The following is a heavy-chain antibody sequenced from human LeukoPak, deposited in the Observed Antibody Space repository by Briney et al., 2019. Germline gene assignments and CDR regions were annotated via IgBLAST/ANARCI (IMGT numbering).Heavy chain of an antibody. Sequence: ASVKVSCKASGYTFTSYGISWVRQAPGQGLEWMGWISAYNGNTNYAQKLQGRVTMTTDTSTSTAYMELRSLGSDDTAVYYCARDKGTPYLSSFDYWGQGTLVTVSS. J-gene: IGHJ4*02. CDR1: GYTFTSYG. CDR3: ARDKGTPYLSSFDY. D-gene: IGHD2-2*01. V-gene: IGHV1-18*01. CDR2: ISAYNGNT.